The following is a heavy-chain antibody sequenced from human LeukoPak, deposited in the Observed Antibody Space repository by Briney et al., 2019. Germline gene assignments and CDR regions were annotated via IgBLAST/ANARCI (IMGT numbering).Heavy chain of an antibody. CDR1: GFTVSSNY. V-gene: IGHV3-53*01. Sequence: GGSLRLSCAASGFTVSSNYMSWVRQAPGKGLEWVSVIYSGGSTYYADSVKGRFTISRDNSKNTLYLQMNSLRAEDTALYYCAKDPGYSGYNYYYFDYWGQGTLVTVSS. J-gene: IGHJ4*02. CDR3: AKDPGYSGYNYYYFDY. D-gene: IGHD5-12*01. CDR2: IYSGGST.